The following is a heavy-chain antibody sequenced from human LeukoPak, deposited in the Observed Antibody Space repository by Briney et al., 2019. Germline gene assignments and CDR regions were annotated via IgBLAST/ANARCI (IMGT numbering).Heavy chain of an antibody. Sequence: SETLSLTCTVSGGSISSSSYYWGWIRQPPGKGLEWIGSIYYSGSTYYNPSVKSRVTIFVDTSKNQFSLKLSSVTAADTAVYYCARDVRGYYDILTGYYDYGMDVWGQGTTVTVSS. CDR3: ARDVRGYYDILTGYYDYGMDV. CDR2: IYYSGST. CDR1: GGSISSSSYY. V-gene: IGHV4-39*02. J-gene: IGHJ6*02. D-gene: IGHD3-9*01.